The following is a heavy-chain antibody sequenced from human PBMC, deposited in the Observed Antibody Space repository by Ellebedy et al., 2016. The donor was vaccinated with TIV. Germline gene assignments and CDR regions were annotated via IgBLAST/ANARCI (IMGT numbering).Heavy chain of an antibody. CDR1: GFTFSTYS. Sequence: GESLKISCSASGFTFSTYSMNWVCQAPGKGLEWISYIYSGGSTIYYADSVKGRFTISRDNADNSLYLQMNSLRDEDTAVYYCARESHDYGDYGFDCWGQGTLVTVSS. D-gene: IGHD4-17*01. J-gene: IGHJ4*02. V-gene: IGHV3-48*02. CDR2: IYSGGSTI. CDR3: ARESHDYGDYGFDC.